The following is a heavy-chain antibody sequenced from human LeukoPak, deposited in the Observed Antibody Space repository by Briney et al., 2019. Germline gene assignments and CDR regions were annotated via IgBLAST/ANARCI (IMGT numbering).Heavy chain of an antibody. CDR2: MNPNSGNT. D-gene: IGHD3-3*01. V-gene: IGHV1-8*03. J-gene: IGHJ6*03. CDR1: GYTFTSYD. CDR3: ARGIHDYYYYYMDV. Sequence: GASVKVSRKASGYTFTSYDINWVRQATGQGLEWMGWMNPNSGNTGYAQKFQGRVTITRNTSISTAYMELSSLRSEDTAVYYCARGIHDYYYYYMDVWGKGTTVTVSS.